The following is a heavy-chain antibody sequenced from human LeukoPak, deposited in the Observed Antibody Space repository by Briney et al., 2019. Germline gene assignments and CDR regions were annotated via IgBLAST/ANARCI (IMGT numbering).Heavy chain of an antibody. CDR3: ARTPRDDILTGYYYGVDY. CDR2: IYPGDTDT. D-gene: IGHD3-9*01. V-gene: IGHV5-51*01. J-gene: IGHJ4*02. Sequence: GESLKISCKGSGYSFTSYWIGWVRQMPGKGLEWMGIIYPGDTDTRYSPSFQGQVTISADKSISTAYLQWSSLKASDTAMYYCARTPRDDILTGYYYGVDYWGQGTLVTVSS. CDR1: GYSFTSYW.